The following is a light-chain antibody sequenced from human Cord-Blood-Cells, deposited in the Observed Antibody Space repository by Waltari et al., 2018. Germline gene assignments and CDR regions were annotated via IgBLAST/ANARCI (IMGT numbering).Light chain of an antibody. V-gene: IGKV3-15*01. CDR2: GAS. CDR1: HSVSSN. Sequence: EIVMTQSPATLSVSPGERATLSCRASHSVSSNLAWYQQKPGQAPRLLIYGASTRATGIPARFSGSGSGTECTLTISSLQAEDFAVYYCQQYNNWPTVTFGGGT. J-gene: IGKJ4*01. CDR3: QQYNNWPTVT.